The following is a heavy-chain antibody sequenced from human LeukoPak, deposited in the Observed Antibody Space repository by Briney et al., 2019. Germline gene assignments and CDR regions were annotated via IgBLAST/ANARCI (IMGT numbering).Heavy chain of an antibody. J-gene: IGHJ4*02. D-gene: IGHD6-13*01. V-gene: IGHV4-34*01. CDR2: INHSGST. CDR3: GRNGAYSLDY. Sequence: SETLSLTCAVYGGSFSGYYWSWIRQPPGKGLEWIGEINHSGSTNYNPSLKSRVTISVDKSKSQFSLKLSSVTAADTAVYYCGRNGAYSLDYWGQGTLVTVSS. CDR1: GGSFSGYY.